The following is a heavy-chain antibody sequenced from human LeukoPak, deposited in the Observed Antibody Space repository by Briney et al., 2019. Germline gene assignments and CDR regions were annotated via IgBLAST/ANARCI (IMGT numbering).Heavy chain of an antibody. Sequence: GGSLRLSCAASGLTLSSYSMNWVRQAPGKGLEWVSYISSSSSTIYYADSVKGRFTISRDNSKNTLYLQMNSLRDEDTAIYYCAKLAVAATTHDAFDIWGRGTMVTVSS. CDR2: ISSSSSTI. CDR1: GLTLSSYS. J-gene: IGHJ3*02. V-gene: IGHV3-48*02. CDR3: AKLAVAATTHDAFDI. D-gene: IGHD6-19*01.